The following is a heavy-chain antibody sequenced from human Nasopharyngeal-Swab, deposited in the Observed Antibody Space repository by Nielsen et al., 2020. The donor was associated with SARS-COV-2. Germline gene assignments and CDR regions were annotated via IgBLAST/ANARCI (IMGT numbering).Heavy chain of an antibody. Sequence: GGSLRLSCVASGFTYDDYAMYWVRQAPGKGLEWVSGISWNGNIRGHADSVEGRFTISRDNAKSSLYLQMNSLRVEDTALYYCARENNWEALRYFDLWGRGTLVTVSS. J-gene: IGHJ2*01. CDR1: GFTYDDYA. CDR3: ARENNWEALRYFDL. CDR2: ISWNGNIR. D-gene: IGHD1-20*01. V-gene: IGHV3-9*01.